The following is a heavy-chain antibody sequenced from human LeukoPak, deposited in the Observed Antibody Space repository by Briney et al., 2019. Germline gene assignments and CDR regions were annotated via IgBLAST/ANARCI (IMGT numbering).Heavy chain of an antibody. V-gene: IGHV3-49*04. CDR1: GFTFGGYA. J-gene: IGHJ6*03. D-gene: IGHD2-2*01. CDR2: IRSKAYGGTT. Sequence: GGSLRLSCTASGFTFGGYAMSWVRQAPGKGLEWVGFIRSKAYGGTTEYAASVQGRFTISRDDSKSIAYLQMNSLKTEDTAVYYCTRGVVVPAAMRYYYYYMDVWGKGTTVTISS. CDR3: TRGVVVPAAMRYYYYYMDV.